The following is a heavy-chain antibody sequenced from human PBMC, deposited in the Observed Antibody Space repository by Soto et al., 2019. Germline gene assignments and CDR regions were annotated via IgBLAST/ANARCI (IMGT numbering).Heavy chain of an antibody. V-gene: IGHV1-8*01. D-gene: IGHD2-2*01. Sequence: ASVQVSCKASGYTFTSYDINWVRQATGQGLEWMGWMNPNSGNTGYAQKFQGRVTMTRNTSISTAYMELSSLRSEDTAVFYCARTRLGYCSSTSCYGLDIWGQGTMVTVSS. J-gene: IGHJ3*02. CDR1: GYTFTSYD. CDR3: ARTRLGYCSSTSCYGLDI. CDR2: MNPNSGNT.